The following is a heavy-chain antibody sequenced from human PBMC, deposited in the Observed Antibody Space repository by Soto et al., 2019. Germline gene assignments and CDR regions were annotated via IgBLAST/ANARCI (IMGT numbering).Heavy chain of an antibody. V-gene: IGHV3-53*01. D-gene: IGHD6-19*01. CDR3: AKLEMAALKY. CDR2: IYSGGTT. CDR1: GFTVSSSY. Sequence: GGSLRLSCAGSGFTVSSSYMSWVRQAPGKGLECVSGIYSGGTTYYTDSVKGRFIISRDDSKNTLYLQMNTLRADDTAIYYCAKLEMAALKYWGQGTLVTVSS. J-gene: IGHJ4*02.